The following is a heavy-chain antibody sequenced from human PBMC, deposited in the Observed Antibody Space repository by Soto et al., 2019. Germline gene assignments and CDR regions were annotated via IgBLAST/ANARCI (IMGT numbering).Heavy chain of an antibody. Sequence: SETLSLTCTVSGGSISSSSFHWGWIRQPPGKGLEWIGSIYYSGSTYYSPSLKSRVTISVDTSKNQFSLKLSSVTAADTAVYYCAREGFEIAVAGPGGATTYNWFDPWGQGPLVTVSS. V-gene: IGHV4-39*01. CDR3: AREGFEIAVAGPGGATTYNWFDP. CDR2: IYYSGST. J-gene: IGHJ5*02. D-gene: IGHD6-19*01. CDR1: GGSISSSSFH.